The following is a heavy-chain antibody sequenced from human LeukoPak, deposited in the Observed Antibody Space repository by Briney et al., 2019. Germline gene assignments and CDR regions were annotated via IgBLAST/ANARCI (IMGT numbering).Heavy chain of an antibody. CDR3: AKEGGSYYVYFDY. D-gene: IGHD1-26*01. Sequence: GGSLRLSCAASGFTFSSYGMHWVRQAPGKGLEWVAVISYDGSNKYYADSVKGRFTISRDNSKNTLYLQMNSLRAEDTAVYYCAKEGGSYYVYFDYWGQGTLVTVSS. J-gene: IGHJ4*02. CDR2: ISYDGSNK. CDR1: GFTFSSYG. V-gene: IGHV3-30*18.